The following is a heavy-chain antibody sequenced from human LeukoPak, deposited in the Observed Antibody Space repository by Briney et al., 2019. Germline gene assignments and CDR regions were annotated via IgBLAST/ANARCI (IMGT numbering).Heavy chain of an antibody. V-gene: IGHV4-59*01. CDR3: ARVGYYYYGMDV. Sequence: SETLSLTCTVSGGSISSYYWSWIRQPPGKGLEWIGYIYYSGSTSYNPSLKSRVTISVDTSKNQFSLKLSSVTAADTAVYYCARVGYYYYGMDVWGQGTTVTVSS. CDR2: IYYSGST. J-gene: IGHJ6*02. CDR1: GGSISSYY. D-gene: IGHD3-10*01.